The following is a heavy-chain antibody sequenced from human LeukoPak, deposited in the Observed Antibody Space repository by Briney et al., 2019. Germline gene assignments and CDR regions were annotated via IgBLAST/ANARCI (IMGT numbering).Heavy chain of an antibody. CDR2: ISSSGSTI. CDR1: ELTFSSYS. J-gene: IGHJ3*02. V-gene: IGHV3-48*04. Sequence: GGSLRLSCADSELTFSSYSMTWVRQAPGKGLEWVSYISSSGSTIYYADSVKGRFTISRDNAKNSLYLQMNSLRAEDTAVYYCAALSPYCSSTSCSTYDAFDIWGQGTMVTVSS. D-gene: IGHD2-2*01. CDR3: AALSPYCSSTSCSTYDAFDI.